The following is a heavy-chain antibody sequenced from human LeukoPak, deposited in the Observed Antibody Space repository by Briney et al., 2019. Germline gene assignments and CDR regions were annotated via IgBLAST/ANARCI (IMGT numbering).Heavy chain of an antibody. CDR3: AREANSPTARYWYFDP. Sequence: PSETLSLTCTVSGGSVSSYYWSWMRQSPGKGLEWIGYVYYSGSTNYNPALKSRVTISLDTSENQFSLKLSSVTAADTAVYYCAREANSPTARYWYFDPWGRGTQVTVSS. V-gene: IGHV4-59*02. CDR1: GGSVSSYY. CDR2: VYYSGST. J-gene: IGHJ2*01. D-gene: IGHD2-21*01.